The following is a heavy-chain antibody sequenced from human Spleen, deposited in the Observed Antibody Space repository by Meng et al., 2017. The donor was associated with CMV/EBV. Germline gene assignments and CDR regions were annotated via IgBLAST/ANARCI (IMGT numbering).Heavy chain of an antibody. Sequence: SGPPLVNPTQTLTLTCTFSGFSLSTSGVGVGWIRQPPGKALEWLALIYLHDDKRYSPSLKSRLTITKDTSKNQVVLTMTNMDPVDTATYYCAHRRRTYYYDSSGYDSAFDIWGQGTMVTVSS. CDR2: IYLHDDK. D-gene: IGHD3-22*01. CDR3: AHRRRTYYYDSSGYDSAFDI. J-gene: IGHJ3*02. V-gene: IGHV2-5*01. CDR1: GFSLSTSGVG.